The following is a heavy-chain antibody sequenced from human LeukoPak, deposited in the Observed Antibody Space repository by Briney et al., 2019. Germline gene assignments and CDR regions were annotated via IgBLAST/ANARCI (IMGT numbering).Heavy chain of an antibody. CDR3: ARVRGYGRSVDAFDI. V-gene: IGHV1-46*01. Sequence: ASVTVSFKASGYTFTIYYMHWVRQAPGQGLGWMGIINPSGGSTSYAQKFQGRVTMTRDMSTSTVYMELSSLRSEDTAVYYCARVRGYGRSVDAFDIWGQGTMVTVSS. J-gene: IGHJ3*02. CDR1: GYTFTIYY. CDR2: INPSGGST. D-gene: IGHD5-12*01.